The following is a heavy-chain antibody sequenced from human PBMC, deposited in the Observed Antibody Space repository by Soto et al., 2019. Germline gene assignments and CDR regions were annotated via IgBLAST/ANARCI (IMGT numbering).Heavy chain of an antibody. V-gene: IGHV1-2*02. J-gene: IGHJ4*02. CDR2: LNPNSGAT. Sequence: TGKVSCKASGYTFTDHYIHWVRQAPGQGLEWMGWLNPNSGATRYGQKFQGRVTMTSDMSISTAYMELSSLTSDDTAVYSCARDRNYDAFDYWGQGTPVTVS. CDR3: ARDRNYDAFDY. CDR1: GYTFTDHY. D-gene: IGHD4-4*01.